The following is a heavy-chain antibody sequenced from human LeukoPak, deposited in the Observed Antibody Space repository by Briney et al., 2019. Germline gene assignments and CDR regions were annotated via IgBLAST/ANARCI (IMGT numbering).Heavy chain of an antibody. D-gene: IGHD3-9*01. J-gene: IGHJ4*02. CDR3: AKALHPDILPGINY. Sequence: PGGSLRLSCAASGFTFSNYGMHWVRQAPGKGLEWVAVIWYDGSNKYYADSVKGRFTISRDNSKNTLYLQMNSLRAEDTAVYYCAKALHPDILPGINYWGQGTLVTVSS. CDR2: IWYDGSNK. V-gene: IGHV3-30*02. CDR1: GFTFSNYG.